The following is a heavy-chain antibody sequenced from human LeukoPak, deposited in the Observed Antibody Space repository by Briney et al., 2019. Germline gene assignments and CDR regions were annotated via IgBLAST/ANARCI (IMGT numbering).Heavy chain of an antibody. J-gene: IGHJ4*02. CDR3: ARANIVVVPAAMGY. V-gene: IGHV1-2*02. CDR1: GYTFTGYY. Sequence: GASVKVSCKASGYTFTGYYMHWVRQAPGQGLESMGWINPNSGGTNYAQKFQGRVTMTRDTSISTAYMELSRLRSDDTAVYYCARANIVVVPAAMGYWGQGTLVTVSS. D-gene: IGHD2-2*01. CDR2: INPNSGGT.